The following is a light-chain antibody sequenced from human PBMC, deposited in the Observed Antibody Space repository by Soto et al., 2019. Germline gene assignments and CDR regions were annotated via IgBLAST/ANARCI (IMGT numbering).Light chain of an antibody. CDR2: DAF. CDR1: QSVGSY. Sequence: EIVLTQSPATLSLSPGERATLSCRASQSVGSYLAWYQQKPGQAPRLLIYDAFNRATGIPARFSGSGSGTDFTLTISSLEPEDFAVYYCQLRSNWPPVTFGVGTKVEIK. J-gene: IGKJ4*01. V-gene: IGKV3-11*01. CDR3: QLRSNWPPVT.